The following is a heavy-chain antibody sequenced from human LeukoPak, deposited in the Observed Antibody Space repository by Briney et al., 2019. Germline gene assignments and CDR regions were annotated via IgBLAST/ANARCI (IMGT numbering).Heavy chain of an antibody. D-gene: IGHD6-13*01. J-gene: IGHJ4*02. CDR2: INWDGDSI. CDR1: GFTFDDFA. V-gene: IGHV3-9*01. CDR3: AKGGSSWYKFSFDY. Sequence: GRSLRLSCAASGFTFDDFAMHWVRQAPGKGLEWVSSINWDGDSIRYADSVKGRFTISRDNAENSLYLQIKSLRPEDSAFYYCAKGGSSWYKFSFDYWGQGTQVTVSS.